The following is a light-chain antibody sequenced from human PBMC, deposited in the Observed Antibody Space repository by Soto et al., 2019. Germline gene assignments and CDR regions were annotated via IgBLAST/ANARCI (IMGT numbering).Light chain of an antibody. J-gene: IGKJ2*01. Sequence: EIVLTQSPGTLSLLPGERATLSCRASQTVSSSYLAWYQHKPGQAPRLLIYAASSRATGIPDRFSGGGSGTDVTLTISRLEPEDFAVYYCQQFAGSLYTFGQGTKLEIK. CDR1: QTVSSSY. V-gene: IGKV3-20*01. CDR2: AAS. CDR3: QQFAGSLYT.